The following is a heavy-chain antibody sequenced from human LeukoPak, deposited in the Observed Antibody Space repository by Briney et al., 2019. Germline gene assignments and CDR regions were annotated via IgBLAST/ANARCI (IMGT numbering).Heavy chain of an antibody. Sequence: PSETLSLTCSVSGASMTTYYWTWIRQPPGKGLEWIGYISYIGSTNYNPSLKSRVTISIDTSRNQFSLRLSSVTAADTAVYYWGRDLVTVTKGFDIWGQGTMVSVSS. J-gene: IGHJ3*02. V-gene: IGHV4-59*01. CDR2: ISYIGST. D-gene: IGHD4-17*01. CDR1: GASMTTYY. CDR3: GRDLVTVTKGFDI.